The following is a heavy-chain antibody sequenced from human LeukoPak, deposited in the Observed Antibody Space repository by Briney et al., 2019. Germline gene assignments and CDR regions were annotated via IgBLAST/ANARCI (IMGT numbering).Heavy chain of an antibody. D-gene: IGHD4-11*01. CDR3: ARDLKSGNYGLGYYYGMDV. CDR2: INPNSGGT. Sequence: ASVKVSCMASGYTFTGYYLHWVRQAPGQGLEWMGWINPNSGGTNYAQKFQGRVTMTRDTSISTAYMELSRLRSDDTAVYYCARDLKSGNYGLGYYYGMDVWGQGTTVTVSS. CDR1: GYTFTGYY. V-gene: IGHV1-2*02. J-gene: IGHJ6*02.